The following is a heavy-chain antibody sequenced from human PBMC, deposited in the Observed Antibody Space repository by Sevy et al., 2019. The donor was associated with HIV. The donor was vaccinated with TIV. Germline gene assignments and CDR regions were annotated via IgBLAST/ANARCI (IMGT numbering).Heavy chain of an antibody. D-gene: IGHD6-6*01. CDR1: AGSISSYY. CDR2: IYCIGST. J-gene: IGHJ2*01. CDR3: ATSIAARIYWSFDL. V-gene: IGHV4-59*01. Sequence: SETLSLTCTVSAGSISSYYWTWIRQSPGKGLEWIGNIYCIGSTNYNPSLKSRVTISVDTSKNQFSLKLSSVTAADTAVYYCATSIAARIYWSFDLWGRGALVTVSS.